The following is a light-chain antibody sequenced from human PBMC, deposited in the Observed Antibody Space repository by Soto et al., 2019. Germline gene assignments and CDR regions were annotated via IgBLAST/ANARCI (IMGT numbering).Light chain of an antibody. Sequence: QSVLTQPASVSGSPGQSITISCTGTSRDVGGYDFVSWYQQHPGRAPKLMIYEVTNRPSGVSVRFSGSKSANTASLTISGLRAEDEATYYCSSYTTHTALMVFGGGTKLTVL. V-gene: IGLV2-14*01. CDR3: SSYTTHTALMV. CDR2: EVT. CDR1: SRDVGGYDF. J-gene: IGLJ2*01.